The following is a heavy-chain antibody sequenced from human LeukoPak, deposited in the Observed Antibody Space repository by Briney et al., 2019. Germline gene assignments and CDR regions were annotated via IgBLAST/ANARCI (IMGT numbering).Heavy chain of an antibody. CDR2: IRSETDGATT. D-gene: IGHD3-10*01. J-gene: IGHJ4*02. CDR3: TTDLNQRLKWFGNPLDH. V-gene: IGHV3-15*01. Sequence: KSGGSLRLSCVASGFSFTYAWMSLVRQAPGKGLQWVGHIRSETDGATTDYAAAVQGRFTISRDDSKKMLYLEMNSLKTEDTAVYYCTTDLNQRLKWFGNPLDHWGQGTPVTVSS. CDR1: GFSFTYAW.